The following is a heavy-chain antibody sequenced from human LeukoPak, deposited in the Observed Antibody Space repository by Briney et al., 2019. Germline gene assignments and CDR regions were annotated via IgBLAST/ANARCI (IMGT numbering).Heavy chain of an antibody. CDR1: GYTFTSYG. D-gene: IGHD6-13*01. J-gene: IGHJ3*02. CDR3: ARVDSSSWTDAFDI. Sequence: GASVKVSCKASGYTFTSYGISWARQAPGQGLEWMGWISAYNGNTNYAQKFQGRVTMTRDMSTSTVYMELSSLRSEDTAVYYCARVDSSSWTDAFDIWGQGTMVTVSS. V-gene: IGHV1-18*01. CDR2: ISAYNGNT.